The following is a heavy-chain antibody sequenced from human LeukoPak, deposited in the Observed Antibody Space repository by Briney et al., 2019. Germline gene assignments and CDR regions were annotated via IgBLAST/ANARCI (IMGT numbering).Heavy chain of an antibody. V-gene: IGHV4-34*01. D-gene: IGHD2-2*02. CDR1: GGSFSGYY. CDR3: ARGALKFCSSTSCYTGGKALDV. Sequence: SETLSLTCAVYGGSFSGYYWSWIRQPPGKELEWIGEINHSGSTNYNPSLKSRVTISVDTSKNQFSLKLSSVTAADTAVYYCARGALKFCSSTSCYTGGKALDVWGQGTTVTVSS. J-gene: IGHJ6*02. CDR2: INHSGST.